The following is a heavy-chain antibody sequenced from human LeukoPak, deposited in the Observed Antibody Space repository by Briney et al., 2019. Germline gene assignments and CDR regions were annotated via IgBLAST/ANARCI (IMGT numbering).Heavy chain of an antibody. D-gene: IGHD6-13*01. CDR2: IIPIFGST. Sequence: SVKVSCKASGGTFSSYAISWVRQAPGQGLEWMGGIIPIFGSTTYAQKFQGRLTITTDESTSTAYMELSSLRSEDTAVYYCVQSATSSWYDAFHIWGQGTMVTVSS. J-gene: IGHJ3*02. CDR3: VQSATSSWYDAFHI. V-gene: IGHV1-69*05. CDR1: GGTFSSYA.